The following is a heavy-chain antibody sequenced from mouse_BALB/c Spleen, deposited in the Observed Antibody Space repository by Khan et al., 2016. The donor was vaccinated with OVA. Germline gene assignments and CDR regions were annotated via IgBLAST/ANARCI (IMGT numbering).Heavy chain of an antibody. CDR3: ERDGSRYNYAVDY. CDR2: ISYSGST. V-gene: IGHV3-2*02. D-gene: IGHD2-3*01. Sequence: EVQLQESGPGLVKPSQSLSLTCTVTGYSITSDYAWNWIRQFPGNKLEWMGYISYSGSTNYNPALKSRISITRDTSKNQFFLQLNSVTSEDTATSYCERDGSRYNYAVDYWGQGTSVTVSS. CDR1: GYSITSDYA. J-gene: IGHJ4*01.